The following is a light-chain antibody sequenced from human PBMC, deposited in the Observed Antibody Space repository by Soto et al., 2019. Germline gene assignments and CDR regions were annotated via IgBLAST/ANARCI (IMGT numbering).Light chain of an antibody. CDR3: QQYDSYPLT. Sequence: DIQMTQSPSTLSASVGDRVTITCRASQSISSWLAWYQQKPGKAPNLLIYKASTLQSGVPSRFSGSGSGTEFTLTISSLQPDDFANFYCQQYDSYPLTFVPGTKVDIK. CDR2: KAS. J-gene: IGKJ3*01. V-gene: IGKV1-5*03. CDR1: QSISSW.